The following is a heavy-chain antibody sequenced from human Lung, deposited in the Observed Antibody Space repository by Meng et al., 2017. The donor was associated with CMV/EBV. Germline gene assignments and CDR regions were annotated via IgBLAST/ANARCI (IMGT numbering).Heavy chain of an antibody. J-gene: IGHJ6*02. V-gene: IGHV3-48*03. Sequence: GESLKISCAASGFTLSSYEMNWVRQAPGKGLEWIAYIGYSGRTLYYEDSVKGRFTISSDNAENSLYLQMKSLRVEDTALYYCARDPGWDYSNQPTHYYGMDVWGQGTXVTVSS. CDR1: GFTLSSYE. CDR3: ARDPGWDYSNQPTHYYGMDV. CDR2: IGYSGRTL. D-gene: IGHD4-11*01.